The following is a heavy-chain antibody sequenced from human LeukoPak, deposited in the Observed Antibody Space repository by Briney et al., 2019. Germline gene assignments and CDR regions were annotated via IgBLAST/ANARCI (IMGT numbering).Heavy chain of an antibody. Sequence: SETLSLTCAVYGGSFSGYYWSWIRQPPGKGLEWIGEINHSGSTNYNPSLKSRVTISVDTSKNQFSLKLSSVTAADTAVYYCARSPPYYYYMDVWGQGTTVTVSS. CDR3: ARSPPYYYYMDV. CDR2: INHSGST. CDR1: GGSFSGYY. J-gene: IGHJ6*03. V-gene: IGHV4-34*01.